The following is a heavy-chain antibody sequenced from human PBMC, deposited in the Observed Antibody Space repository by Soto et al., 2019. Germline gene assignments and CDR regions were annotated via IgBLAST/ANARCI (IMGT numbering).Heavy chain of an antibody. D-gene: IGHD3-16*02. CDR1: GFSLSTLGVA. V-gene: IGHV2-5*02. CDR2: IYWDDDK. J-gene: IGHJ3*02. CDR3: AHSLNLGIVGNAALDI. Sequence: QITLKESGPTVVKPTQTLTLTCTFSGFSLSTLGVAVGWVRQPPGKALEWLGLIYWDDDKRYSPSLKNRLTITKDTPKNQVVLTLTNMDPVDRGTYYCAHSLNLGIVGNAALDIGGQGTTVTVTS.